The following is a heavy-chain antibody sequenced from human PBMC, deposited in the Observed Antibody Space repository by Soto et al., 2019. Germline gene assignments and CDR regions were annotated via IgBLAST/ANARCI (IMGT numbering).Heavy chain of an antibody. D-gene: IGHD3-10*01. CDR3: ARDRRVHYYGSGSYDLYYYYGMDF. J-gene: IGHJ6*02. Sequence: SVKVSCKXSGGTFSSYAISWVRQATGQGLEWMGGIIPIFGTANYAQKFQGRVTITADESTSTAYMELSSLRSEDTAVYYCARDRRVHYYGSGSYDLYYYYGMDFWGQGTTVTVSS. V-gene: IGHV1-69*13. CDR1: GGTFSSYA. CDR2: IIPIFGTA.